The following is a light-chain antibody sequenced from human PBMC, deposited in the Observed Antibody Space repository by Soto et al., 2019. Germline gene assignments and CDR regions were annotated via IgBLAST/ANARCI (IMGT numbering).Light chain of an antibody. CDR2: WAS. V-gene: IGKV4-1*01. Sequence: DIVMTQSPDSLPVSLGERATINCKSSQSVLYSSNNKNYLAWYQQKPGQPPKLLIYWASTRESGVPDRFSGSGSGTDFTLTISSLQAEDVAVYYCQQYYSTPNTFGQGTKLEIK. CDR1: QSVLYSSNNKNY. CDR3: QQYYSTPNT. J-gene: IGKJ2*01.